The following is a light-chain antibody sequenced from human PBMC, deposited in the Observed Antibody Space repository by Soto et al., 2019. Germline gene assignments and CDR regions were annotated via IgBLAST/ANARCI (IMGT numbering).Light chain of an antibody. J-gene: IGLJ1*01. CDR1: SSDVGAYNY. V-gene: IGLV2-11*01. CDR3: CSYAGSYDYV. Sequence: QSVLTQPRSVSGSPGQSVTISCTGSSSDVGAYNYVSWYQHNTGKAPKLLIYDVNKRPSGVPDRFSGSKFGNTASLTISGPQADDEATFYCCSYAGSYDYVFGTGTKVTVL. CDR2: DVN.